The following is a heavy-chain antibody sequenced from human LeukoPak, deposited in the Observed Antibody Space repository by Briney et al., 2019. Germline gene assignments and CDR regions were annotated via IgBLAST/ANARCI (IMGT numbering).Heavy chain of an antibody. J-gene: IGHJ4*02. Sequence: PGGSLRLSCAASGFTFSSYGMHWVRQAPGKGLEWVAFIRYDGSNKYYADSVKGRFTISRDNSKNTLYLQMNSLRAEDTAVYYCANQPAASVEHDYWGQGTLVTVSS. CDR1: GFTFSSYG. D-gene: IGHD2-2*01. CDR3: ANQPAASVEHDY. CDR2: IRYDGSNK. V-gene: IGHV3-30*02.